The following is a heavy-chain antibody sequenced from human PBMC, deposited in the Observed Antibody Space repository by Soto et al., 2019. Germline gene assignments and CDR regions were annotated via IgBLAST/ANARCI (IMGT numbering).Heavy chain of an antibody. Sequence: RIRQAQGKGLEWVSYISSSGSTIYYADSVKGRFTISRDNAKNSLYLQMNSLRAEDTAVYYCARPEERYCSGGSCYSDYYYYMDVWGKGTTVTVS. D-gene: IGHD2-15*01. CDR2: ISSSGSTI. V-gene: IGHV3-11*01. J-gene: IGHJ6*03. CDR3: ARPEERYCSGGSCYSDYYYYMDV.